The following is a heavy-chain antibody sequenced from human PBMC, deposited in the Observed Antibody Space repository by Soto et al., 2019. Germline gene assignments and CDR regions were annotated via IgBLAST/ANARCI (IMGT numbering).Heavy chain of an antibody. Sequence: SETLSLTCTVSGGSISSSSYYWGWIRQPPGKGLEWIGSIYYSGSTYYNPSLKSRVTISVDTSKNQFSLKLSSVTAADTAVYYCARRTTRRYSYGYETYNWFDPWGQGTLVTVSS. J-gene: IGHJ5*02. CDR3: ARRTTRRYSYGYETYNWFDP. CDR2: IYYSGST. V-gene: IGHV4-39*01. CDR1: GGSISSSSYY. D-gene: IGHD5-18*01.